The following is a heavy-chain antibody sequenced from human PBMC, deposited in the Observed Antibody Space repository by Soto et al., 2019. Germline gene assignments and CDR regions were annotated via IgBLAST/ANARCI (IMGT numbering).Heavy chain of an antibody. CDR3: ARAHYGDYGYGMDV. V-gene: IGHV4-4*02. Sequence: ASETLSLTCAVSGGSISSSNWWSWVRQPPGKGLEWIGYIYHSGTTYYNPSLKSRVTISVDRSKNQFSLKLSSVTAADTAVYYCARAHYGDYGYGMDVWGQGTTVTV. CDR1: GGSISSSNW. CDR2: IYHSGTT. J-gene: IGHJ6*02. D-gene: IGHD4-17*01.